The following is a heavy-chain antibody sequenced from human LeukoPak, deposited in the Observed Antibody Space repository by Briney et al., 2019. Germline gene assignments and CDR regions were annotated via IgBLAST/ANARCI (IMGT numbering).Heavy chain of an antibody. D-gene: IGHD1-26*01. V-gene: IGHV3-30*02. CDR1: GFTFSSYG. CDR3: AKGVVGATNWFDP. Sequence: GGSLRLSCAASGFTFSSYGMHWVRQAPGKGLEWVAFIRYDGSNKYYADSVKGRFTISRDNSKNTLYLQMNSLRAEDTAVYYCAKGVVGATNWFDPWGQGTLVTVSS. J-gene: IGHJ5*02. CDR2: IRYDGSNK.